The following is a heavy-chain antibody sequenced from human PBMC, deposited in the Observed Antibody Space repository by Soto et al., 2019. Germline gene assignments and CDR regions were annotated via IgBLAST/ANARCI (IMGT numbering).Heavy chain of an antibody. CDR2: INAGNGNT. D-gene: IGHD6-19*01. CDR3: ARLYGSGWYYFDY. Sequence: ASVKVSCKASGYTFTSYGIIWVRQAPGQRLEWMGLINAGNGNTKYSQKFQGRVTITRDTSASTAFMELSSLRFEVTAVYYCARLYGSGWYYFDYWGQGTLVTVSS. CDR1: GYTFTSYG. V-gene: IGHV1-3*01. J-gene: IGHJ4*02.